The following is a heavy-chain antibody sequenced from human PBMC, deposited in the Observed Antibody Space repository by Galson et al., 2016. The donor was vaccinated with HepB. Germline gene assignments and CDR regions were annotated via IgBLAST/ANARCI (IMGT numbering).Heavy chain of an antibody. CDR1: GFSFSNYA. D-gene: IGHD2-15*01. CDR3: ARKGYCSGGRCYGLDY. CDR2: ISYDGSDK. V-gene: IGHV3-30*04. Sequence: SLRLSCAASGFSFSNYAIHWVRQAPGKGLEWVAVISYDGSDKDYADSVKGRFTGSRDNSKNTLYLQMNRLRAEDTAVYYCARKGYCSGGRCYGLDYWGQGTLVTVSS. J-gene: IGHJ4*02.